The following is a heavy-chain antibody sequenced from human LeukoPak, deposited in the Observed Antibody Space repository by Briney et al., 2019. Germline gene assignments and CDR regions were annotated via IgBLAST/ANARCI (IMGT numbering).Heavy chain of an antibody. Sequence: SETLSLTCAVYGGSFSGYYWSWIRQPPGKGLEWIGEINHSGSTNYNPSLKSRVTISVDTSKNQFSLKLSSVTAADTAVYYCARTGGYVPYYYYYYMDVWGKGTTVTVSS. D-gene: IGHD1-26*01. CDR2: INHSGST. CDR1: GGSFSGYY. J-gene: IGHJ6*03. CDR3: ARTGGYVPYYYYYYMDV. V-gene: IGHV4-34*01.